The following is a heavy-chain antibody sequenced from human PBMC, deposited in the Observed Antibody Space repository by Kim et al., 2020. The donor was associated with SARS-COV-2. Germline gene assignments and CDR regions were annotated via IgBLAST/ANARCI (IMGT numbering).Heavy chain of an antibody. CDR1: GGTFSSYA. V-gene: IGHV1-69*13. D-gene: IGHD3-10*01. J-gene: IGHJ4*02. CDR3: ARGGLGGSGSYYNEGP. CDR2: IIPIFGTA. Sequence: SVKVSCKASGGTFSSYAISWVRQAPGQGLEWMGGIIPIFGTANYAQKFQGRVTITADESTSTAYMELSSLRSEDTAVYYCARGGLGGSGSYYNEGPWGQGTLVTVSS.